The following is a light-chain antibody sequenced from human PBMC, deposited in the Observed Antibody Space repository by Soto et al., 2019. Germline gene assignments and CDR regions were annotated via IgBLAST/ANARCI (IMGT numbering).Light chain of an antibody. Sequence: QSALTQPPSVSGSPGQSVTISCTGTSSDVGSYNRVSWYQQPPGTAPKLMIYEVSNRPSGVPDRFSGSKSGNTASLTISGLQAEDEAVYYCSSFTSSSTFVFGSGTKLTLL. V-gene: IGLV2-18*02. CDR3: SSFTSSSTFV. CDR2: EVS. CDR1: SSDVGSYNR. J-gene: IGLJ1*01.